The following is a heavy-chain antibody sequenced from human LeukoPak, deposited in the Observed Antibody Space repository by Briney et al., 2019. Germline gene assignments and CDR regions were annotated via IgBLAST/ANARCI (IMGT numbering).Heavy chain of an antibody. J-gene: IGHJ4*02. CDR2: ISGSGKT. CDR3: AKERDAKGYFDY. V-gene: IGHV3-23*01. Sequence: GGSLRLSCAASGFSFSTYAMSWVRQAPGQGLEWVSAISGSGKTYHPDSVKGWFTISRDNSKNTLFLQMNGLRAEDTAVYYCAKERDAKGYFDYWGQGTLVTVSS. CDR1: GFSFSTYA.